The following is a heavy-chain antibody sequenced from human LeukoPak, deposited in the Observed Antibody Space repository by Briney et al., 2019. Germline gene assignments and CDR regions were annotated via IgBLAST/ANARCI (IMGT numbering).Heavy chain of an antibody. J-gene: IGHJ4*02. Sequence: ASVKVSCKASGYTFTDYYMHWVQQAPGKGLEWMGRVDPEDGETIYAEKFQGRVTITADTSTDTAYMELSSLRSEDTAVYYCATVSRLGELSLFDYWGQGTLVTVSS. CDR1: GYTFTDYY. D-gene: IGHD3-16*02. CDR2: VDPEDGET. V-gene: IGHV1-69-2*01. CDR3: ATVSRLGELSLFDY.